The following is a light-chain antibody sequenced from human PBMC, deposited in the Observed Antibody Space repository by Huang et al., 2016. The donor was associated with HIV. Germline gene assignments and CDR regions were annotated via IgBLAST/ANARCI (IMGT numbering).Light chain of an antibody. J-gene: IGKJ1*01. CDR3: QQCQSIPWT. V-gene: IGKV1-NL1*01. Sequence: DIQMTQSPSSLSASVGDRVTITCRASHGIGNSLAWYQQKPEKPPRLLRYATSRLESGVPARFSGSGSGTHYTLTITTLQPEDIASYYCQQCQSIPWTFGQGTKVEIK. CDR2: ATS. CDR1: HGIGNS.